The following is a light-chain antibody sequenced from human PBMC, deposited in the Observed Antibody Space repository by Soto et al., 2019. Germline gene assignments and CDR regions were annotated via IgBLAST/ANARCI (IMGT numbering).Light chain of an antibody. CDR2: GAS. J-gene: IGKJ3*01. Sequence: EIVLTQSPGTLSLSPGERATLSCRASQSVSSNYLAWYLQKPGQAPRLLIYGASSRATGIPDRFSGSGSGTDFTLTISRLEPEDFAVYYCQQYSSSPFTFGPGTKVDIK. CDR1: QSVSSNY. CDR3: QQYSSSPFT. V-gene: IGKV3-20*01.